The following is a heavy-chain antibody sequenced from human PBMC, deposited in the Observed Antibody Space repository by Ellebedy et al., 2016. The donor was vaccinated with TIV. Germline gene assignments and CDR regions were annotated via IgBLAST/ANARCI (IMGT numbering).Heavy chain of an antibody. J-gene: IGHJ4*02. CDR1: GFTFSYG. Sequence: GGSLRLSCVVSGFTFSYGMNWVRQAPGKGLEWVSYISSSSTTIYSADSVKGRFTISRDNAKNSLYLQMSSLRAEDTAVYYCASQPGFGEPKIFWGQGTLVTVSS. CDR3: ASQPGFGEPKIF. V-gene: IGHV3-48*04. D-gene: IGHD3-10*01. CDR2: ISSSSTTI.